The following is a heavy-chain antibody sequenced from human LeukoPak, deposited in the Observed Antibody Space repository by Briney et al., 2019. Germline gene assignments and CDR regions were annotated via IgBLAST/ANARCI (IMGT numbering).Heavy chain of an antibody. V-gene: IGHV4-39*07. Sequence: PSETLSLTCGVSGDSISSTAYYWGWIRQPPGKGLEWIGSIYYSGSTYYNPSLKSRVTISVDTSKNQFSLKLSSVTAADTAVYYCARVAASSYDPAWFDPWGQGTLVTVSS. CDR3: ARVAASSYDPAWFDP. CDR1: GDSISSTAYY. CDR2: IYYSGST. J-gene: IGHJ5*02. D-gene: IGHD5-18*01.